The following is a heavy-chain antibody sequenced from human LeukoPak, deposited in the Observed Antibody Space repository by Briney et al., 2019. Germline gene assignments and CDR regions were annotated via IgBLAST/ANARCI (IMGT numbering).Heavy chain of an antibody. CDR1: GGSISSSSYY. Sequence: SETLSLTCTVSGGSISSSSYYWGWIRQPPGKGLEWIGSIYYSGSTYYNPSLKSRVTISVDTSKNQFSLKLSSVTAADTAVYYCARFYPGVIRAQNFDYWGQGTLVTVSS. J-gene: IGHJ4*02. CDR2: IYYSGST. V-gene: IGHV4-39*01. D-gene: IGHD3-10*01. CDR3: ARFYPGVIRAQNFDY.